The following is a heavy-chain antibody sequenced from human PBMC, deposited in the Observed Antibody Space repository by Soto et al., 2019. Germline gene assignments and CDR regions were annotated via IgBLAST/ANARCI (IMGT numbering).Heavy chain of an antibody. CDR1: GGSISSSSYY. D-gene: IGHD6-19*01. J-gene: IGHJ4*02. CDR2: IYYSGST. Sequence: SETLSLTCTVSGGSISSSSYYWGWIRQPPGKGLEWIGSIYYSGSTYYNPSLKSRVTISVDTSKNQFSLKLSSVTAADTAVYYCARLGTNYSGWPIDYWGQGTLVTVSS. CDR3: ARLGTNYSGWPIDY. V-gene: IGHV4-39*01.